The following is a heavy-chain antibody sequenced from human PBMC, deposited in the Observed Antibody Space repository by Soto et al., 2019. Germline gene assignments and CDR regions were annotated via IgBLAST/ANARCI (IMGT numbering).Heavy chain of an antibody. J-gene: IGHJ4*02. D-gene: IGHD3-10*01. Sequence: GGSLRLSCAASGFTFSSYAIHWVRQAPGKGLEWVAVISYDGGRTYYADSVKGRFTIFRDNSKNTLYLQMKSLRPDDTAMYYCARPQYYYGSGTSGPSYWGQGTLVTVSS. CDR3: ARPQYYYGSGTSGPSY. V-gene: IGHV3-30-3*01. CDR1: GFTFSSYA. CDR2: ISYDGGRT.